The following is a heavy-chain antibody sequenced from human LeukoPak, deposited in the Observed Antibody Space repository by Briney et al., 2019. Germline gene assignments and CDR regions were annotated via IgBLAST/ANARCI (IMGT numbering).Heavy chain of an antibody. D-gene: IGHD2-21*01. V-gene: IGHV3-23*01. J-gene: IGHJ4*02. CDR2: ISGDGART. CDR1: GFSFNNYV. CDR3: AKTVVVITFRFDS. Sequence: GGSLRLSCAASGFSFNNYVMSWVRQAPGKGLEWVSAISGDGARTYYADSVKGRFAISRDNSKNTLDLQMNSLRAEDTAIYYCAKTVVVITFRFDSWGQGSLVTVSS.